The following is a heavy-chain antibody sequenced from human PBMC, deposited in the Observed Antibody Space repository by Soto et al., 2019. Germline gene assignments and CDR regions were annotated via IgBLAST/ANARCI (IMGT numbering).Heavy chain of an antibody. V-gene: IGHV3-30*18. CDR2: ISYDGSDM. CDR3: AKDPRGIVGAGAWLDS. Sequence: QVHLVESGGDVVQPGRSLRLSCAASGFSFSSYAIHWVRQAPGKGLEWVAVISYDGSDMYYGDSVKGRFNISRDNSNNTLYLKMNSLRPDDTALYYCAKDPRGIVGAGAWLDSWGQGTLVIVSS. CDR1: GFSFSSYA. J-gene: IGHJ4*02. D-gene: IGHD1-26*01.